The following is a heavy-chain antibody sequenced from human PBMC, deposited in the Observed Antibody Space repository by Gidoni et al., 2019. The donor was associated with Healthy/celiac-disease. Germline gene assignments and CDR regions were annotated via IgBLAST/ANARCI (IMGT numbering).Heavy chain of an antibody. CDR1: GFTFSSYE. CDR3: AREYNNYYDSSGYYPFGY. Sequence: EVQLVESGGGLVQPGGSLRLSCAASGFTFSSYEMNLVRQAPGKGLDLVSYISSSGSTIYYADSVKGRFTISRDNAKNSLYLQMNSLRAEDTAVYYCAREYNNYYDSSGYYPFGYWGQGTLVTVSS. V-gene: IGHV3-48*03. D-gene: IGHD3-22*01. CDR2: ISSSGSTI. J-gene: IGHJ4*02.